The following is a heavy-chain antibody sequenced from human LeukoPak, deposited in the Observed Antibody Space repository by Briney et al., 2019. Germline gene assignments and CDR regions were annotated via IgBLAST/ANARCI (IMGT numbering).Heavy chain of an antibody. Sequence: SGTLSLTCSVSGDSISSDYWSWIRQPPGKGLEWLGYIYWSGSTNYNPSLKSRVTISVDTSKKQFSLKLTSVTAADTAIYYCARRIVWGFDPWGQGILVTVSS. CDR3: ARRIVWGFDP. J-gene: IGHJ5*02. V-gene: IGHV4-59*08. CDR2: IYWSGST. D-gene: IGHD1-26*01. CDR1: GDSISSDY.